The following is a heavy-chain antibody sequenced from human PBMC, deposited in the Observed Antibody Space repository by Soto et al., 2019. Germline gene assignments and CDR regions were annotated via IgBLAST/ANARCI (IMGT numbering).Heavy chain of an antibody. J-gene: IGHJ6*02. V-gene: IGHV3-30*03. CDR1: EFTFGAYD. Sequence: QEQLVESGGGVVQPGGSLRLSCAASEFTFGAYDMHWVRQAPGKGLEWVAAVSHDGRNEYYADSVKGRFTISRDNSKNSLYLQMNSLRPDDTAVHFCARGKWLGENDMDVWGQGTTVTVSS. CDR2: VSHDGRNE. CDR3: ARGKWLGENDMDV. D-gene: IGHD6-19*01.